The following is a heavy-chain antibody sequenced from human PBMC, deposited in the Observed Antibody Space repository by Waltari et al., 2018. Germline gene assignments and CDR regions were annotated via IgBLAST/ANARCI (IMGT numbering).Heavy chain of an antibody. CDR3: ARDLPAADIDY. CDR2: ISSSGGTM. V-gene: IGHV3-48*03. J-gene: IGHJ4*02. D-gene: IGHD2-2*01. Sequence: EVQLVESGGGLVQPGGPLRLSCAAPGFTFRTYEIYGVRQAPGKGLGWVSYISSSGGTMFYAESVRGRFTISRDNAKNSLYLQMNTMRAEDTAVYYCARDLPAADIDYWGQGTLVTVSS. CDR1: GFTFRTYE.